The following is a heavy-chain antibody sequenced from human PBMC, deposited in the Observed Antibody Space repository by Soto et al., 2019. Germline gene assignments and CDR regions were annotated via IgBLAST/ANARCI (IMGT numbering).Heavy chain of an antibody. CDR2: ISSSSSTI. Sequence: GGSLRLSCAVSGFTFSNYSMNWVRQAPGKGLEWISYISSSSSTIYYADSVKGRFTISRDSAKNSLFLQMNSLRAEDTAVYYCASEIIAVPRTFGLRGYFDYWGQGTLVTVSS. D-gene: IGHD6-19*01. CDR1: GFTFSNYS. J-gene: IGHJ4*02. CDR3: ASEIIAVPRTFGLRGYFDY. V-gene: IGHV3-48*01.